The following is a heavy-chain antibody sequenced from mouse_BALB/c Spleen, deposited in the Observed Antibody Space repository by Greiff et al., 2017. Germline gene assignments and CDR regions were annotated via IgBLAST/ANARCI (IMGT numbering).Heavy chain of an antibody. J-gene: IGHJ2*01. CDR2: ISTYYGDA. D-gene: IGHD1-1*01. Sequence: QVQLKQSGAELVRPGVSVKISCKGSGYTFTDYAMHWVKQSHAKSLEWIGVISTYYGDASYNQKFKGKATMTVDKSSSTAYMELARLTSEDSAIYYCARHGSSGYWGQGTTLTVSS. V-gene: IGHV1S137*01. CDR3: ARHGSSGY. CDR1: GYTFTDYA.